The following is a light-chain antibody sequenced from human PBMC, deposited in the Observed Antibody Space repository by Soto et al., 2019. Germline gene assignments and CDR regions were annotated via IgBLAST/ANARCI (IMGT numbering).Light chain of an antibody. CDR2: GNS. V-gene: IGLV1-40*01. Sequence: QSVLTQPPSVSGAPGQRVTISCTGSSSNIGAVYDVHWYQQLPGTAPKLLIYGNSNQTSGVPDRLSGSKSGTSASLAITGLQAEDDADYYCQAYDSSLSALFGGGTKVTVL. CDR1: SSNIGAVYD. J-gene: IGLJ2*01. CDR3: QAYDSSLSAL.